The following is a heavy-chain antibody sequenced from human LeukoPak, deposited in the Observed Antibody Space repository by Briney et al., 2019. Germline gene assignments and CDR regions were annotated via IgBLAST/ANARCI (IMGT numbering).Heavy chain of an antibody. CDR3: ARGSSGWYNWFDP. Sequence: SVKVSCKASGGTFSSYAISWVRQAPGQGLEWMGGIVPIFGTANYAQKFQGRVTITADESTSTAYMELSSLRSEDTAVYYCARGSSGWYNWFDPWGQGTLVTVSS. CDR2: IVPIFGTA. D-gene: IGHD6-19*01. CDR1: GGTFSSYA. J-gene: IGHJ5*02. V-gene: IGHV1-69*13.